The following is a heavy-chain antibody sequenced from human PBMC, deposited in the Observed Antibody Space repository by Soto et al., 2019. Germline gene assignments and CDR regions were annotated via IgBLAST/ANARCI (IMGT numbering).Heavy chain of an antibody. CDR2: IKSKTDGGTT. D-gene: IGHD1-26*01. V-gene: IGHV3-15*07. CDR3: TTVGPILGATSSDF. Sequence: VGSLRPSCAASGFTFSNAWMNWVRQSPGKGLEWVGRIKSKTDGGTTDYAAPVKGRFTISRDDSKNTLYLQMNSLKTEDTAVYYCTTVGPILGATSSDFWGQGTLRTVSS. CDR1: GFTFSNAW. J-gene: IGHJ4*02.